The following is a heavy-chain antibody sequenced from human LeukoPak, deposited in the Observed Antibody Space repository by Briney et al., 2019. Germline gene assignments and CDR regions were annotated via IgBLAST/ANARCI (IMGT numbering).Heavy chain of an antibody. D-gene: IGHD1-26*01. V-gene: IGHV1-46*01. Sequence: ASVKVSCKASGYTFTSYYMHWVRQAPGQGLEWMGIINPSGGSTSHAQKFQGRVTMTRDTSTSTVYMELSSLRSEDTAVYYCARDQGIVGATNDAFDIWGQGTMVTVSS. J-gene: IGHJ3*02. CDR3: ARDQGIVGATNDAFDI. CDR1: GYTFTSYY. CDR2: INPSGGST.